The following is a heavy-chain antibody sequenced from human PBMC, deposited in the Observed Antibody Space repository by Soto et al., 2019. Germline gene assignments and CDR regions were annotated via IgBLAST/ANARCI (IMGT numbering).Heavy chain of an antibody. Sequence: QIHLVQSGAEVRKPGASVNVSCKTSGYIFTNYGVSWVRQAPGEGLEVVGWISGYNGYPKYGQRFQGRVTLSTDTSTTTGYMELRNLRSDDPAVYYCARGSSGALYDYWGQGTLLTVSS. CDR3: ARGSSGALYDY. CDR1: GYIFTNYG. J-gene: IGHJ4*02. CDR2: ISGYNGYP. V-gene: IGHV1-18*04.